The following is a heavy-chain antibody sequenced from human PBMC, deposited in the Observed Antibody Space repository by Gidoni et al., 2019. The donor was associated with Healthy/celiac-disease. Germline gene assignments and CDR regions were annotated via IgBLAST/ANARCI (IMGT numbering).Heavy chain of an antibody. J-gene: IGHJ4*02. V-gene: IGHV3-7*01. CDR1: GFTFSSYW. Sequence: EVQLVESGGGLVQPGGSLRLSCAASGFTFSSYWMSWVRQAPGKGLEWVANIKQDGSEKYYVDSVKGRFTISRDNAKNSLYLQMNSLRAEDTAVYYCARDGMAGVVATAFDYWGQGTLVTVPS. CDR3: ARDGMAGVVATAFDY. CDR2: IKQDGSEK. D-gene: IGHD5-12*01.